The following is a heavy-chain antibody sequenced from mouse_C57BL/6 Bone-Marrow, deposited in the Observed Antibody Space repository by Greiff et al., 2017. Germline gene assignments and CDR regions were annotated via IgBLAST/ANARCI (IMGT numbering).Heavy chain of an antibody. CDR3: TKVRNYVYAMDY. D-gene: IGHD2-1*01. Sequence: QVQLQQSGAELVRPGTSVKMSCKASGYTFTNYWIGWAKQRPGHGLELIGEILPGSGSTNYNEKFKGKATFTAATYSNTAYMQLSSLTTKNSAIYYCTKVRNYVYAMDYWGQGTSVTVSS. CDR2: ILPGSGST. V-gene: IGHV1-63*01. CDR1: GYTFTNYW. J-gene: IGHJ4*01.